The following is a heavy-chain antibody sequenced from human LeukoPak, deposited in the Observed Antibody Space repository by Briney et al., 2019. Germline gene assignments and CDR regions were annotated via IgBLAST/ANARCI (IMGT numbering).Heavy chain of an antibody. CDR2: ISYDGTNE. J-gene: IGHJ4*02. Sequence: PGGSLRFSCAASGFTFSSYALNWVRQAPGKGLEWVAVISYDGTNEFYADSVQGRFTISRDNSKNTLNLQMNSLRPEDTAIYYCARSRIAAVVPFYFDSWGQGALVTVSS. CDR3: ARSRIAAVVPFYFDS. V-gene: IGHV3-30*01. CDR1: GFTFSSYA. D-gene: IGHD6-13*01.